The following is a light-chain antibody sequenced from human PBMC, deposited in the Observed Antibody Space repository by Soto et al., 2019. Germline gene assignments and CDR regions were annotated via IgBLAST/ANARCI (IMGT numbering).Light chain of an antibody. CDR1: QSVSSSY. V-gene: IGKV3D-20*02. CDR2: GAS. J-gene: IGKJ1*01. Sequence: DIVMTQSPRTLSVSPGEGATLSCRASQSVSSSYLAWYQQKPGQAPRLLIYGASSRPTDIPARFSGSGPGTDFTLTISSLESEDRAGYFRQQRSNWPRTFCERTKVDIK. CDR3: QQRSNWPRT.